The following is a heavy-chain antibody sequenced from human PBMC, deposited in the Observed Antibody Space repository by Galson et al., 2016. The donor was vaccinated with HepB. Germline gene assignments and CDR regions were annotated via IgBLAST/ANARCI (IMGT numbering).Heavy chain of an antibody. CDR2: ISFDGNNI. CDR3: AKEAYRNSFFVVPFDS. V-gene: IGHV3-30-3*02. CDR1: GFTFSSYS. D-gene: IGHD2/OR15-2a*01. Sequence: SLRLSCAASGFTFSSYSIHWVRQAPGKGPEWVAVISFDGNNIHYADSVKGRFTISRDDSKNTVYLQMNSLRSEDTAVYFCAKEAYRNSFFVVPFDSWGQGTLVTVSS. J-gene: IGHJ4*02.